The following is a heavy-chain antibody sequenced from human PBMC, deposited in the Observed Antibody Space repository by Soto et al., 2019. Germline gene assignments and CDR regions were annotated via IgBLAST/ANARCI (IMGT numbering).Heavy chain of an antibody. CDR2: ISSSSTTI. CDR3: ARDRLSDNDFWSGYSPYDF. CDR1: GFTFSSYD. D-gene: IGHD3-3*01. Sequence: PGGSLRLSCAASGFTFSSYDMNWVRQAPGKGLEWVSYISSSSTTIYYADSVKGRFTISRDNAKNSLFLQMNSLRDEDTAVYYCARDRLSDNDFWSGYSPYDFWGQGTLVTVSS. V-gene: IGHV3-48*02. J-gene: IGHJ4*02.